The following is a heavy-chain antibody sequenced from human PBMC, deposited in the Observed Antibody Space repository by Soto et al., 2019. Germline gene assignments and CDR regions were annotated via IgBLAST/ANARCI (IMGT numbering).Heavy chain of an antibody. V-gene: IGHV3-74*01. J-gene: IGHJ4*02. CDR1: GFTFSMYW. Sequence: GGSLRLSCAASGFTFSMYWMHWVRQVPGKGPEWVSRINDDGSSTNYADSVKGRFTISRDNAKNTLYLQMNDLRAEDTAVYYCTRARRSTSTGTVAFWGQGTLVTVSS. CDR2: INDDGSST. CDR3: TRARRSTSTGTVAF. D-gene: IGHD4-17*01.